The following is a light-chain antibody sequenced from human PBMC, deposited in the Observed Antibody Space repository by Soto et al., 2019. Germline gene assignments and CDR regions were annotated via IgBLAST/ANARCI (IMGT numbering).Light chain of an antibody. V-gene: IGLV2-11*01. CDR1: SSDVGGYNY. J-gene: IGLJ1*01. CDR3: CSYAGGPYV. CDR2: DVS. Sequence: QSALTQPRSLSGSPGQSVAISCTGTSSDVGGYNYVSWYQQHPGKVPKLIICDVSKRPSGVPDRFSGSKSGNTASLTISGLQAEDEADYSCCSYAGGPYVFGTGTKLTVL.